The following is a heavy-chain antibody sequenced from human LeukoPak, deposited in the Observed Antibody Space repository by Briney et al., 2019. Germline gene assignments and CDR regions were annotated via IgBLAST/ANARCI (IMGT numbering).Heavy chain of an antibody. CDR3: AREGSSLDY. J-gene: IGHJ4*02. Sequence: SETLSLTCTVPGGSISSYYWSWIRQPPGKGLEWIGYIYYSGSTNYNPSLKSRVTISVDTSKNQFSLKLSSVTAADTAVYYCAREGSSLDYWGQGTLVTVSS. CDR1: GGSISSYY. V-gene: IGHV4-59*01. CDR2: IYYSGST. D-gene: IGHD6-13*01.